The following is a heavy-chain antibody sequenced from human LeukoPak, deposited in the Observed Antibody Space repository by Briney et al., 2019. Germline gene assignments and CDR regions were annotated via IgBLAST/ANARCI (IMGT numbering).Heavy chain of an antibody. CDR3: AREVLAARNFDY. Sequence: HPGGSLRPSCAASGFTFSSYAMHWVRQAPGKGLEWVAVISYDGSNKYYADSVKGRFTISRDNSKNTLYLQMNSLRAEDTAVYYCAREVLAARNFDYWGQGTLVTVSS. CDR2: ISYDGSNK. V-gene: IGHV3-30*01. CDR1: GFTFSSYA. D-gene: IGHD6-6*01. J-gene: IGHJ4*02.